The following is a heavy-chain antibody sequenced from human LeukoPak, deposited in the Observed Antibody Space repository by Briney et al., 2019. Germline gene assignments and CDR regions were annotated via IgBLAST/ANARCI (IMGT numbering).Heavy chain of an antibody. CDR3: ATVVAATGGNWFDP. CDR1: GGSFSGYY. CDR2: INHSGST. D-gene: IGHD2-15*01. J-gene: IGHJ5*02. V-gene: IGHV4-34*01. Sequence: SETLSLTCAVYGGSFSGYYWSWIRQPPGKGLEWIGEINHSGSTNYNPSLKSRVTISVDTSKNQFSLKLSSVTAADTAVYYCATVVAATGGNWFDPWGQGTLVTVSS.